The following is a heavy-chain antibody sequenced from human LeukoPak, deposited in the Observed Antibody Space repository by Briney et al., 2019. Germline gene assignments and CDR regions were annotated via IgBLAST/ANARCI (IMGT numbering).Heavy chain of an antibody. CDR1: GYTFTSYG. D-gene: IGHD3-10*01. V-gene: IGHV1-18*01. J-gene: IGHJ5*02. Sequence: ASVKVSCKASGYTFTSYGISWVRQAPGQGLEWMGWISAYNGNTNYAQKLQGRVTMTTDTSTSTAYMELRSLRSDDTAVCYCARMYYYGSGSHAYWFDPWGQGTLVTVSS. CDR2: ISAYNGNT. CDR3: ARMYYYGSGSHAYWFDP.